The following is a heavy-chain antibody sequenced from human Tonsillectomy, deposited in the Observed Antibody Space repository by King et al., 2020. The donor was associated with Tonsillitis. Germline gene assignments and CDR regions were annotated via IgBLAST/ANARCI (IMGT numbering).Heavy chain of an antibody. CDR2: IYYSGST. Sequence: VQLQESGPGLVKPSETLSLTCTVSGGSISSYYWSWIRQPPGKGLEGMWLIYYSGSTTYNPPLKSRVTISVDTSKNQFSPELSSVTAADTAVYYCAREPGYSSSWYRGEFDYWGQGTLVTVSS. CDR3: AREPGYSSSWYRGEFDY. D-gene: IGHD6-13*01. V-gene: IGHV4-59*01. CDR1: GGSISSYY. J-gene: IGHJ4*02.